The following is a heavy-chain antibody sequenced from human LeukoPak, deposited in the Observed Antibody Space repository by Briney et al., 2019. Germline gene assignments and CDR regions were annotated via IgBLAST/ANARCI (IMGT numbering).Heavy chain of an antibody. V-gene: IGHV1-69*06. J-gene: IGHJ5*02. CDR1: GGTFSSYA. CDR2: IIPIFGTA. CDR3: ARDSRYSSGWYDWFDP. D-gene: IGHD6-19*01. Sequence: ASVKVSCKASGGTFSSYAISWVRQAPGQGLEWMGGIIPIFGTANYAQKFQGRVTITADKSTSTAYMELSSLRSEDTAVCYCARDSRYSSGWYDWFDPWGQGTLVTVSS.